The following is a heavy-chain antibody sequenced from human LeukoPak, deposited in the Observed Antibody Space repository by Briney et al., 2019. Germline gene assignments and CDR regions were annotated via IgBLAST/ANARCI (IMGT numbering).Heavy chain of an antibody. D-gene: IGHD1-1*01. CDR1: GFTFRSYS. V-gene: IGHV3-30*02. Sequence: PGGSLRLSCAASGFTFRSYSMHWVRQAPGKGLEWVAFIRYDGSNKYYADSVKGRFTISRDNSKNTLYLQMNSLRAEDTAVYYCAKDGTISGSYYYYYMDVWGKGTTVTVSS. J-gene: IGHJ6*03. CDR2: IRYDGSNK. CDR3: AKDGTISGSYYYYYMDV.